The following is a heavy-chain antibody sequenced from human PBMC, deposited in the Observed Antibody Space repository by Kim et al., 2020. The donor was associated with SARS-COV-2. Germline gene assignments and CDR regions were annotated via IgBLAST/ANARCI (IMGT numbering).Heavy chain of an antibody. CDR2: INPNNDGT. Sequence: ASVKVSCKASGYSLTDYYIHWVRQAPGQGLEWMGWINPNNDGTKYAQKFQGRVTMTGDTSFSTAYMELSSLRSDDTAVYYCARGVRGYSNSLLSPYRSSLFSPYYYYGMDVWGQGTTVTVSS. CDR1: GYSLTDYY. J-gene: IGHJ6*02. CDR3: ARGVRGYSNSLLSPYRSSLFSPYYYYGMDV. D-gene: IGHD6-6*01. V-gene: IGHV1-2*02.